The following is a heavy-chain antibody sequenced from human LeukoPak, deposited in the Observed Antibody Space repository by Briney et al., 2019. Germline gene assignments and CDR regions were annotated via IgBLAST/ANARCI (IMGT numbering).Heavy chain of an antibody. D-gene: IGHD3-22*01. CDR1: GSTFAELS. J-gene: IGHJ4*02. CDR2: FDPEDGQA. CDR3: ATVSSYTYDNGGFYFDF. V-gene: IGHV1-24*01. Sequence: ASVKVSCKVSGSTFAELSMHWVRQAPGKGLEWMGGFDPEDGQATYAQKFRGRVTVTEDTSTDTAYMDLSSLRSEDTVVYYCATVSSYTYDNGGFYFDFWGQGTLVTVSS.